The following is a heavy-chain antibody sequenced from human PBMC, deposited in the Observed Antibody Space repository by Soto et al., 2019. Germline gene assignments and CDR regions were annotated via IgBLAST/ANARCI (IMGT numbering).Heavy chain of an antibody. CDR1: GFTFSSYA. CDR2: ISAGGSST. V-gene: IGHV3-23*01. J-gene: IGHJ4*02. CDR3: AKDKANYYDGSGYDY. D-gene: IGHD3-22*01. Sequence: EVQLLESGGGLVQPGGSLRLSCAASGFTFSSYAMSWVRQAPGKGLEWVSAISAGGSSTYYADSVKGRFTISGDNSRNTLYLQMNSLRAEDTAVYYCAKDKANYYDGSGYDYWGQGTLVTVSS.